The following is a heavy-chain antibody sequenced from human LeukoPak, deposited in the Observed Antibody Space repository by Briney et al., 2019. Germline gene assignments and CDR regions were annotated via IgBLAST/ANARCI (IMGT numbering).Heavy chain of an antibody. CDR2: MNPNSGNT. J-gene: IGHJ5*02. CDR3: ARGPNKSDGGNSGSAWFDP. D-gene: IGHD4-23*01. Sequence: ASVKVSCKASGYTFTTYVINWVRQATGQGLEWVGWMNPNSGNTGYAQKFQGRVTMTRNTSISTAYMELSSLRSEDTAVYYCARGPNKSDGGNSGSAWFDPWDQGTLVTVSS. V-gene: IGHV1-8*01. CDR1: GYTFTTYV.